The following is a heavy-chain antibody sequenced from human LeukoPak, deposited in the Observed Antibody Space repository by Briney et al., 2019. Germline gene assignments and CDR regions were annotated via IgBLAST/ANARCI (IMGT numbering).Heavy chain of an antibody. CDR1: GYSFTSYW. CDR3: ARHQLAVTGNGVYYSYYMDV. D-gene: IGHD3-9*01. V-gene: IGHV5-51*01. J-gene: IGHJ6*03. Sequence: GESLKISCKGSGYSFTSYWIGWVRQMPGKGLEWMGIIYPGDSDTTYSPSFQGQVTISADKSINTAYLQWSSLKASDTATYYCARHQLAVTGNGVYYSYYMDVWGKGTTVSISS. CDR2: IYPGDSDT.